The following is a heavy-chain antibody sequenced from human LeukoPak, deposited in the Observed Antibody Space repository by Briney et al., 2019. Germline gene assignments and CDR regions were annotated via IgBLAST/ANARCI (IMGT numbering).Heavy chain of an antibody. V-gene: IGHV4-59*01. CDR1: GGSISSYY. D-gene: IGHD5-18*01. J-gene: IGHJ4*02. CDR3: ARAPGGLWPDY. Sequence: PSETLSLTCTVSGGSISSYYWSWIRQPPGKGLEWIGYIYYSGSTSYNPSLKSRVTISVDTSKNQFSLKLSSVTAADTAVYYCARAPGGLWPDYWGQGTLVTVSS. CDR2: IYYSGST.